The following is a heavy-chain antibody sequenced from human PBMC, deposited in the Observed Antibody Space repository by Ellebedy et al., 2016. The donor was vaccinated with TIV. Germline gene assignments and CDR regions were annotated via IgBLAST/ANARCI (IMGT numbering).Heavy chain of an antibody. CDR3: ARDHWRFDCSSTSCQPSYYYYGMDV. D-gene: IGHD2-2*01. V-gene: IGHV1-18*01. Sequence: AASVKVSCKASGYTFTSYGISWVRQAPGQGLEWMGWISAYNGNTNYAQKLQGRVTMTTDTSTSTAYMELRSLRSDDTAVYYCARDHWRFDCSSTSCQPSYYYYGMDVWGQGTTVTVSS. J-gene: IGHJ6*02. CDR2: ISAYNGNT. CDR1: GYTFTSYG.